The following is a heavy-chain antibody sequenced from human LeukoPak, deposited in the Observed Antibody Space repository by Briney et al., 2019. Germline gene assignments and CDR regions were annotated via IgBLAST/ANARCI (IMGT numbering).Heavy chain of an antibody. V-gene: IGHV3-30-3*01. J-gene: IGHJ4*02. D-gene: IGHD4-11*01. CDR1: GFTFSSYA. Sequence: GGSLRLSCAASGFTFSSYAMHWVRQAPGKGLEWVAVISYDGSNKYYADSVKGRFTISRDNSKNTLYLQTNSLRAEDTAVYYCAREDSNSPFFDYWGQGTLVTVSS. CDR3: AREDSNSPFFDY. CDR2: ISYDGSNK.